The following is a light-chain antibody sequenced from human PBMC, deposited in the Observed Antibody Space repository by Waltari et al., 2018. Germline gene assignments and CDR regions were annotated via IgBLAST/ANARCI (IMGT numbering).Light chain of an antibody. V-gene: IGKV3-20*01. Sequence: EIVLTQSPGSLSLSPGDRATLSCRASQSVGRTLAWYQQRPGQAPRLLIYDASRRATGIPDRVSGSGSGTDFSLTISRLEPEDFAVYYCQKYGTRPATFGQGTKVEVK. J-gene: IGKJ1*01. CDR3: QKYGTRPAT. CDR1: QSVGRT. CDR2: DAS.